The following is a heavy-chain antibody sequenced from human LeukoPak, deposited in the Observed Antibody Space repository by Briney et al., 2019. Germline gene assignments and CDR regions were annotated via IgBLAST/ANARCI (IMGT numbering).Heavy chain of an antibody. CDR2: IRSKAYGGTT. CDR3: TRDLGYSSSSFGMDV. CDR1: GYNFGDYA. V-gene: IGHV3-49*04. D-gene: IGHD6-6*01. J-gene: IGHJ6*02. Sequence: SCKASGYNFGDYAMSWVRQAPGKGLEWVGFIRSKAYGGTTEYAASVKGRFTISRDDSKSIAYLQMNSLETEDTAVYYCTRDLGYSSSSFGMDVWGQGTTVTVSS.